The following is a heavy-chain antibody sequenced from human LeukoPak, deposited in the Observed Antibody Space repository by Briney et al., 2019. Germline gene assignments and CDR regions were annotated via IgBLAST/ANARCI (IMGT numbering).Heavy chain of an antibody. Sequence: PGGSLRLSCTASGFSFSSYEMNWVRQAPGKGLEWVSYISSSGSTIYYADSVKGRFTISRDNAKNSLYLQMNSLRDEDTAVYYCARGYASSYWGQGTLVTVPS. CDR1: GFSFSSYE. V-gene: IGHV3-48*03. CDR2: ISSSGSTI. D-gene: IGHD2-2*01. J-gene: IGHJ4*02. CDR3: ARGYASSY.